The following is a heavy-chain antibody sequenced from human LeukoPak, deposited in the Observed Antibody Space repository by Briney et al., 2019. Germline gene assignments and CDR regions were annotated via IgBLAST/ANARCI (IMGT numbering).Heavy chain of an antibody. V-gene: IGHV1-24*01. CDR3: ATDSGSYYPYYFDY. J-gene: IGHJ4*02. D-gene: IGHD1-26*01. CDR2: FDPEDGET. Sequence: ASVKVSRKVSGYTLTELSMHWVRQAPGKGLEWMGGFDPEDGETIYAQKFQGRVTMTEDTSTDTAYMELSSLRSEDTAVYYCATDSGSYYPYYFDYWGQGTLVTVSS. CDR1: GYTLTELS.